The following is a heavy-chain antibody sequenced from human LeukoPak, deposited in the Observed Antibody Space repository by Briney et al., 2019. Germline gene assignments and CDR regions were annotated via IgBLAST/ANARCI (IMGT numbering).Heavy chain of an antibody. CDR3: ARGGETRIAAAGDFDY. CDR2: ISSSGSTI. J-gene: IGHJ4*02. V-gene: IGHV3-11*04. D-gene: IGHD6-13*01. CDR1: GFTFSDYI. Sequence: GGSLRLSCAASGFTFSDYILDWVRQAPGKGLEWVSYISSSGSTIYYADSVKGRFTISRDNAKNSLYLQMNSLRAEDTAVYYCARGGETRIAAAGDFDYWGQGTLVTVSS.